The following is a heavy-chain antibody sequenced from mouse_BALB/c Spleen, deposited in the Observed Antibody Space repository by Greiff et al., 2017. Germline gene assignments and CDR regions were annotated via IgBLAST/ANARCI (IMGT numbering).Heavy chain of an antibody. CDR2: ISSGGGNT. J-gene: IGHJ2*01. CDR1: GFTFSSYT. V-gene: IGHV5-9*03. Sequence: EVKLVESGGGLVKPGGSLKLSCAASGFTFSSYTMSWVRQTPEKRLEWVATISSGGGNTYYPDSVKGRFTISRDNAKNNLYLQMSSLRSEDTALYYCARYNYYGSHYFDYWGQGTTLTVSS. CDR3: ARYNYYGSHYFDY. D-gene: IGHD1-1*01.